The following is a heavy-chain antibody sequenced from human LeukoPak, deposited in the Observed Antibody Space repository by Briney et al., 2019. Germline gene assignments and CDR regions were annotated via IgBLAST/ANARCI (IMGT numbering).Heavy chain of an antibody. V-gene: IGHV3-74*01. CDR1: GFTFSSYA. CDR2: INSDGSST. D-gene: IGHD2-15*01. Sequence: GGSLRLSCAASGFTFSSYAMSWVRHAPGKGLVWVSRINSDGSSTTYADSVKGRFTISRDNAKNTLYLQMNSLRAEDTAVYYCARELGGRTFDYWGQGTLVTVSS. CDR3: ARELGGRTFDY. J-gene: IGHJ4*02.